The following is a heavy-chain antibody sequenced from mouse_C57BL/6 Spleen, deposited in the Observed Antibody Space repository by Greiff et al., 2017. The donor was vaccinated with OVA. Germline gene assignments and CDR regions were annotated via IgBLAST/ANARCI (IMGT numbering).Heavy chain of an antibody. Sequence: VQLQQSGAELVRPGTSVKLSCKASGYTFTSYWMHWVKQRPGQGLEWIGVIDPSDSYTNYNQKFKGKATLTVDTSSSTAYMQLSSLTSEDSAVYYCARAGSSPWFAYWGQGTLVTVSA. D-gene: IGHD1-1*01. J-gene: IGHJ3*01. CDR1: GYTFTSYW. V-gene: IGHV1-59*01. CDR2: IDPSDSYT. CDR3: ARAGSSPWFAY.